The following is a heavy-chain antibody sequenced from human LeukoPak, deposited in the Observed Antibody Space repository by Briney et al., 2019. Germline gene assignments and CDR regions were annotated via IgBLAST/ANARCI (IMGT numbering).Heavy chain of an antibody. Sequence: PGGSLRLSCAASGFSLTRYCMSWVRQAPGKGLEWVANMGKDGSGIHYVDSVKARFTITRDNAKNSLYLQTKSLRADDTAVYFCARDLDYYATGKWGQGTLVTVSS. CDR2: MGKDGSGI. J-gene: IGHJ4*02. CDR3: ARDLDYYATGK. D-gene: IGHD3/OR15-3a*01. CDR1: GFSLTRYC. V-gene: IGHV3-7*01.